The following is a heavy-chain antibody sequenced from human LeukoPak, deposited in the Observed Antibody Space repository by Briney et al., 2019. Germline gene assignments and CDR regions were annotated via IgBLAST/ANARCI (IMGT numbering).Heavy chain of an antibody. J-gene: IGHJ4*02. V-gene: IGHV3-23*01. CDR2: ISGSGGST. CDR3: AKDPGSSNTY. Sequence: PGGYLRLYCAASGFTFSIYSMNWVRQAPGKGLEWVSAISGSGGSTYYADSVKGRFTISRDNSKNTLYLQMNSLRAEDTAVYYCAKDPGSSNTYWGQGTLVTVSS. D-gene: IGHD4-11*01. CDR1: GFTFSIYS.